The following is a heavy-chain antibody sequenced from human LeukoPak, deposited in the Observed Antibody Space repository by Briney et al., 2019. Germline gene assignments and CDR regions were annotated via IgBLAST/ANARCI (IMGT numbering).Heavy chain of an antibody. CDR1: GGSISSYY. J-gene: IGHJ5*02. Sequence: SETLSLTCTVSGGSISSYYWSWIRQPPGKGLEWIGYIYYSGSTNYNPSLKSRVTISVDTSKNQFSLKLSSVTAADTAVYYCARSRDGYNLDPWDQGTLVTVSS. CDR3: ARSRDGYNLDP. V-gene: IGHV4-59*01. CDR2: IYYSGST. D-gene: IGHD5-24*01.